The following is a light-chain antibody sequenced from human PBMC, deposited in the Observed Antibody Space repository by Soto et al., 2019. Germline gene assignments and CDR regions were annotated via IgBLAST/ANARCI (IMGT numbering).Light chain of an antibody. CDR1: QSVSSSY. CDR2: GAS. Sequence: IVLTQSPVPLSLAPGERASLSCRASQSVSSSYLAWYQQKPGQAPRLIIYGASSRATGIPDRFSGSGSGTDFTLTISRLEPEDFAVYYCHQYGSSRPWTFGQGTKVDI. J-gene: IGKJ1*01. CDR3: HQYGSSRPWT. V-gene: IGKV3-20*01.